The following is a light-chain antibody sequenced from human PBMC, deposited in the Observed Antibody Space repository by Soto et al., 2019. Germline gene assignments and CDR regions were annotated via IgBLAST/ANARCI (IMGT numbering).Light chain of an antibody. CDR1: SSDLGDYNY. V-gene: IGLV2-14*01. Sequence: QSALTQPASVSGSPGQSIPISCTGTSSDLGDYNYVSWYQLHPGEAPKLMIYDVPNRPLGVSHRFSGSKSGNTASLTISGLQAEDETDYYCSSYTSTNTLVFGTGTKVTVL. J-gene: IGLJ1*01. CDR3: SSYTSTNTLV. CDR2: DVP.